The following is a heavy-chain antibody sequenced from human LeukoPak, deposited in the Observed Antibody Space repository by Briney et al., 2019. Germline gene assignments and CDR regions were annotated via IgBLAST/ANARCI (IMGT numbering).Heavy chain of an antibody. J-gene: IGHJ4*02. V-gene: IGHV3-43*02. CDR2: INENGDIA. CDR1: GFTFDDYA. D-gene: IGHD6-6*01. CDR3: ARFGRSSRYYFDY. Sequence: GGSLRLSCAASGFTFDDYAMHWVRQGPGKSLEWVSLINENGDIAYYGDSVRGRFTVSRDNAKNSLYLQMNSLRAEDTAVYYCARFGRSSRYYFDYWGQGTLVTVSS.